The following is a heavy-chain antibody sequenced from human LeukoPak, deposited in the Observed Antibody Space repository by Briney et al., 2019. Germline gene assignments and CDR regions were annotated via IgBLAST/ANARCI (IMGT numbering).Heavy chain of an antibody. CDR3: AKVPHIVVVVAAGYYFDY. Sequence: GGSLRLSCAASGFTFSSYAMNWVRQAPGKGLEWVSYISSSGSTIYYADSVKGRFTISRDNAKNSLYLQMNSLRAEDTAVYYCAKVPHIVVVVAAGYYFDYWGQGTLVTVSS. D-gene: IGHD2-15*01. CDR2: ISSSGSTI. J-gene: IGHJ4*02. CDR1: GFTFSSYA. V-gene: IGHV3-48*01.